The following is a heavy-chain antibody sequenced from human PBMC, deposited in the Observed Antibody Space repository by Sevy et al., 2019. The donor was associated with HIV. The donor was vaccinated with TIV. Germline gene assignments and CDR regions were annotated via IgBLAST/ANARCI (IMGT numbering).Heavy chain of an antibody. Sequence: GGSLRLSCAASGFTFSSCAMSWVRQAPGKGLEWVSAISGSGGSTYYADSVKGRFTISRDNSKNTLYLQMNSLRAEDTAVYYCAKDGEGSSGWYRWFDYWGQGTLVTVSS. CDR2: ISGSGGST. CDR1: GFTFSSCA. J-gene: IGHJ4*02. V-gene: IGHV3-23*01. D-gene: IGHD6-19*01. CDR3: AKDGEGSSGWYRWFDY.